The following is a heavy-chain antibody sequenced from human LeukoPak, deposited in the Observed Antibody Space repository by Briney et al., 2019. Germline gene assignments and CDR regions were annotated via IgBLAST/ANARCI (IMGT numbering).Heavy chain of an antibody. CDR1: GFTFSDYY. CDR3: ASFQWLRYFDF. CDR2: ISSSGNIV. J-gene: IGHJ4*02. V-gene: IGHV3-11*01. D-gene: IGHD5-12*01. Sequence: GGSLRLSCAASGFTFSDYYMSWIRQAPGKGLEWVSYISSSGNIVYYTDSVKGRFTISRDNAKNSLFLQMNSLRAEDTAVYFCASFQWLRYFDFWGQGTVVTVSS.